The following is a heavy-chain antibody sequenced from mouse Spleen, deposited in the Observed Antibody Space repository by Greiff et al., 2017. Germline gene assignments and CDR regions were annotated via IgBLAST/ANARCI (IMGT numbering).Heavy chain of an antibody. D-gene: IGHD2-5*01. CDR2: IYPGNSDT. CDR3: TRSYYSNYGWYFDV. J-gene: IGHJ1*01. CDR1: GYTFTSYW. V-gene: IGHV1-5*01. Sequence: VQLQQSGTVLARPGASVKMSCKTSGYTFTSYWMHWVKQRPGQGLEWIGAIYPGNSDTSYNQKFKGKAKLTAVTSASTAYMELSSLTNEDSAVYYCTRSYYSNYGWYFDVWGAGTTVTVSS.